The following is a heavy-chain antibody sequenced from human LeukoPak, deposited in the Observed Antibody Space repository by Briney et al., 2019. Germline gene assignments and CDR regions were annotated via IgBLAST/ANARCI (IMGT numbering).Heavy chain of an antibody. J-gene: IGHJ5*02. CDR2: TYYRSKWFN. CDR1: GDSVSNNSAA. D-gene: IGHD6-19*01. V-gene: IGHV6-1*01. CDR3: TRGTHRGWQWPHFGFDP. Sequence: SQTLSLTCAISGDSVSNNSAAWNWIRHSPSRGLEWLGRTYYRSKWFNDYAVSAKSRITVNSDTSKNQFSLQLKSVTPEDTAVYYCTRGTHRGWQWPHFGFDPWGQGTLVTVSS.